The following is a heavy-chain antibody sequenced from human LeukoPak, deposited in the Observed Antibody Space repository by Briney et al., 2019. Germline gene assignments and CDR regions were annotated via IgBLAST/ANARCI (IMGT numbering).Heavy chain of an antibody. V-gene: IGHV3-23*01. D-gene: IGHD3-10*01. CDR2: ISDSGSVT. Sequence: PGGSLRLSCAASGFTFSNYAMNWVRQAPGEGLEWVSTISDSGSVTYYADSVKGRFTISRDNSKNTLYLQMNSLRAEGTAVYYCAKAPALWRRTPEGNYYFDHWGQGTLVTVFS. J-gene: IGHJ4*02. CDR1: GFTFSNYA. CDR3: AKAPALWRRTPEGNYYFDH.